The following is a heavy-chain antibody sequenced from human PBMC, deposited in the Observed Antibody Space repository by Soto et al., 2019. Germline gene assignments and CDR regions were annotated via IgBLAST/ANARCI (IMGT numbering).Heavy chain of an antibody. CDR1: GGSISSYY. D-gene: IGHD3-22*01. CDR3: GRGDGVYYDSSGYAFAFDI. CDR2: IYYSGST. J-gene: IGHJ3*02. V-gene: IGHV4-59*08. Sequence: SETLSLTCTVSGGSISSYYWSWIRQPPGKGLEWIGYIYYSGSTNYNPSLKSRVTISVDTSKNQFSLKLSSVTAADTAVYYCGRGDGVYYDSSGYAFAFDIWGQGTMVTVSS.